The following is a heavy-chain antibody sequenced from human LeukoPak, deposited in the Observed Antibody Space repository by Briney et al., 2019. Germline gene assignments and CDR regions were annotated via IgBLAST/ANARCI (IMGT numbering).Heavy chain of an antibody. CDR1: GFTFSSYG. CDR2: IRYGGSNK. D-gene: IGHD2-2*01. V-gene: IGHV3-30*02. J-gene: IGHJ5*02. CDR3: AKVQLYGWFDP. Sequence: GGSLRLSCAASGFTFSSYGMHWVRQAPGKGLEWVAFIRYGGSNKYYADSVKGRFTISRDNSKNTLYLQMNSLRAEDTAVYYCAKVQLYGWFDPWGQGTLVTVSS.